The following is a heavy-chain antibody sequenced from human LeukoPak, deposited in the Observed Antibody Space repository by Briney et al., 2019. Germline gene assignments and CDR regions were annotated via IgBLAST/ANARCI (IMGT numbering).Heavy chain of an antibody. J-gene: IGHJ6*02. V-gene: IGHV3-53*01. D-gene: IGHD3-10*01. CDR2: IYGGGKT. Sequence: GGSLRLSCTASGFSFSGHWMHWARQLPGKGLEWVSVIYGGGKTYYADSVKGRFTLSRDDSKNMLFLQMNSLRVEDTAVYYCARDQATMIRNGFDVWGQGTAVTVSS. CDR3: ARDQATMIRNGFDV. CDR1: GFSFSGHW.